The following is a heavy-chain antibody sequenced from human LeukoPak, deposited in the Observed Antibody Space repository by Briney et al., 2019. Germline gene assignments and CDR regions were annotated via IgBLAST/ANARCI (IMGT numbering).Heavy chain of an antibody. CDR2: IYYSGST. CDR1: GGSISSYY. J-gene: IGHJ5*02. D-gene: IGHD3-22*01. CDR3: ARVSPDRSDYYDRKSFDP. Sequence: KPSETLSLTCTVSGGSISSYYWSWIRQPPGKGLEWIGYIYYSGSTNYNPSLKSRVTISVDTSKNQFSLKLSSVTAADTAVYYCARVSPDRSDYYDRKSFDPWGQGTLVTVSS. V-gene: IGHV4-59*01.